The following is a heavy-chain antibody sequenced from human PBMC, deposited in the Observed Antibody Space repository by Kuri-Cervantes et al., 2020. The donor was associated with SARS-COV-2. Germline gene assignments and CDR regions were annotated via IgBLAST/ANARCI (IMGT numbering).Heavy chain of an antibody. J-gene: IGHJ4*02. D-gene: IGHD3-10*01. V-gene: IGHV3-66*01. CDR1: GFTFSSYS. Sequence: GESLKISCAASGFTFSSYSMNWVRQAPGKGLEWVSVIYSGGSTYYADSVKGRFTISRDNSKNTLYLQMNSLRAEDTAVYYCARDLRDEQWGQGTLVTVSS. CDR3: ARDLRDEQ. CDR2: IYSGGST.